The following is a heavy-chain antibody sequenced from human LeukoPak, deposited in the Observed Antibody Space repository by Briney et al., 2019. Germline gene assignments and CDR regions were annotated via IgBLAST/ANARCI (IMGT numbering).Heavy chain of an antibody. V-gene: IGHV4-59*01. CDR1: GGSFSGYY. CDR3: ARGEVGATFDY. Sequence: SETLSLTCAVYGGSFSGYYWSWIRQPPGKGLEWIGYIYYSGSTNYNPSLKSRVTISVDTSKNQFSLKLSSVTAADTAVYYCARGEVGATFDYWGQGTLVTVSS. CDR2: IYYSGST. J-gene: IGHJ4*02. D-gene: IGHD1-26*01.